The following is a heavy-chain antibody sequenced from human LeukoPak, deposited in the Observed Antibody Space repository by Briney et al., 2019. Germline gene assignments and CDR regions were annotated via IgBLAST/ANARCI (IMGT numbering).Heavy chain of an antibody. Sequence: ASVKVSCKASGYTFTSNDINWVRQATGQGLEWMGWMNPNSGNTGYAQKFQGRVTMTRNTSISTAYMELSSLRSEDTAVYYCARVLVADPRVGYYYYGMDVWGQGTTVTVSS. J-gene: IGHJ6*02. CDR1: GYTFTSND. CDR3: ARVLVADPRVGYYYYGMDV. CDR2: MNPNSGNT. D-gene: IGHD5-12*01. V-gene: IGHV1-8*01.